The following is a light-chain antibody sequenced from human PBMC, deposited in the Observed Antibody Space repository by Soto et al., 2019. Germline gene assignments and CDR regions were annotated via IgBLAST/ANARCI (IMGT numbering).Light chain of an antibody. CDR1: SSNIGAGYD. Sequence: QSVLTQPPSVSGAPGQRVTISCTGSSSNIGAGYDVHWYQQLPGTAPKLLIYGNSNRPSGVPDRLSGSKSGTSASLAITGLQAEDEADYYCQSYDSSLSGSNYVFGTGTKVTVL. V-gene: IGLV1-40*01. J-gene: IGLJ1*01. CDR2: GNS. CDR3: QSYDSSLSGSNYV.